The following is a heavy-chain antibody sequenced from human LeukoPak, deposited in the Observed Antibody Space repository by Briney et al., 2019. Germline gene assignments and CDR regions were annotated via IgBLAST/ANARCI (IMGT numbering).Heavy chain of an antibody. J-gene: IGHJ4*02. D-gene: IGHD6-19*01. CDR3: AKDSPYSSGWYLDY. Sequence: GGSLRLSCAASGFTFSSYAMSWVRQAPGKGLEWVSGISGSGGSTYYADSVKGRFTISRDNSKNTLYLQMNSLRAEDTAVYYCAKDSPYSSGWYLDYWGQGTLVTVSS. V-gene: IGHV3-23*01. CDR2: ISGSGGST. CDR1: GFTFSSYA.